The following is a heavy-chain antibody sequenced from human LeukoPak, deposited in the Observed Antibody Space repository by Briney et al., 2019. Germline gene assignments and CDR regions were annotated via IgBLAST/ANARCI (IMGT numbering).Heavy chain of an antibody. D-gene: IGHD2-2*01. CDR3: AREIVVVPAAIQRYYYYGMDV. Sequence: SETLSLTCAVYGGSFSGYYWSWIRQPPGKGLEWIGEINHSGSTNYNPSLKSRVTISVDTSKNQFSLKLSSVTAADTAVYYCAREIVVVPAAIQRYYYYGMDVWGQGTTVTVSS. J-gene: IGHJ6*02. CDR1: GGSFSGYY. CDR2: INHSGST. V-gene: IGHV4-34*01.